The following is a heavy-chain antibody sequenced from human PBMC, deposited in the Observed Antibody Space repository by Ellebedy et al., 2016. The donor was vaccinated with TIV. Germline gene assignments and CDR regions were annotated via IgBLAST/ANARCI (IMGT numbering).Heavy chain of an antibody. CDR2: IYPSDSDT. J-gene: IGHJ4*02. V-gene: IGHV5-51*01. Sequence: GESLKISCKGSGYSFTSYWIGWVRQMPGKGLEWMGIIYPSDSDTRYSPSFRGQVNISADKSINTAYLQWSSLKASDTAMYYCARLFDSSSWRLDYWGRGTLVIVSS. CDR3: ARLFDSSSWRLDY. CDR1: GYSFTSYW. D-gene: IGHD6-13*01.